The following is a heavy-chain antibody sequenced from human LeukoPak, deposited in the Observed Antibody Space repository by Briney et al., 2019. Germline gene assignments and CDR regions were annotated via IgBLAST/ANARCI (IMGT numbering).Heavy chain of an antibody. CDR1: GFTFNDFA. Sequence: PGGSLRLSCAASGFTFNDFAMTFVRQAPGKGLEWVSSIGDAGTYYADSVKGRFTISRDNSKNMLYLQLNSLRAGDTAMYYCAKNLGPFDVRGQGTMVTVSS. J-gene: IGHJ3*01. CDR3: AKNLGPFDV. CDR2: IGDAGT. D-gene: IGHD3-16*01. V-gene: IGHV3-23*01.